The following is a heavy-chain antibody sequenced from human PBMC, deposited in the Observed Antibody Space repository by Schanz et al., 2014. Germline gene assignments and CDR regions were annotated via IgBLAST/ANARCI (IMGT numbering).Heavy chain of an antibody. Sequence: QVQLVESGGAVVQPGRSLRLSCAVSGFTFSSYSMHWVRQAPGKGLEWVALISYDGTIKVHADSVKGRFIISRDNSNNTLFLPINSLRTDDTALYYCAKGKYERLKNVRDVRDWDAWGQGTLVTVSS. CDR3: AKGKYERLKNVRDVRDWDA. CDR1: GFTFSSYS. J-gene: IGHJ5*02. CDR2: ISYDGTIK. D-gene: IGHD3-10*02. V-gene: IGHV3-30*04.